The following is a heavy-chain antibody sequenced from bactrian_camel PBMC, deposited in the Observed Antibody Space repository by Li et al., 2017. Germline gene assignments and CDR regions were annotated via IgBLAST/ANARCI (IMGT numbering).Heavy chain of an antibody. D-gene: IGHD4*01. CDR2: IDSVGST. Sequence: VQLVESGGATVQAGGSLRLSCAASGTTWCRYAMSWYRQTPGKEREFVSRIDSVGSTRYADSVKGRFTISRDIPKNTVYLQMNSLKPEDTAMYYCKVERSAVATSGCLGRVGKYGQGTQVTVS. CDR1: GTTWCRYA. V-gene: IGHV3S53*01. J-gene: IGHJ4*01.